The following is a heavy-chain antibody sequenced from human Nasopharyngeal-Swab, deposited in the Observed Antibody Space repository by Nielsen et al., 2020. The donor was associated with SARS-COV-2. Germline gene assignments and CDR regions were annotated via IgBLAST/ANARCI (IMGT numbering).Heavy chain of an antibody. J-gene: IGHJ4*02. V-gene: IGHV3-30-3*01. CDR1: GFTLSSYA. Sequence: GESLKISCAASGFTLSSYAMHWVRQAPGKGLEWVAVISYDGGYKHYADSVTGRFTISRDNSKNTLDLQMNSLRPEDTAVYYCARDDGQLGDSWGQGTLVTVSS. D-gene: IGHD6-6*01. CDR2: ISYDGGYK. CDR3: ARDDGQLGDS.